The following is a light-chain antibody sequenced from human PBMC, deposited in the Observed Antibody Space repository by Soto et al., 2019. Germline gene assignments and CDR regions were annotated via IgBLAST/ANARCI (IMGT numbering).Light chain of an antibody. CDR2: RAS. CDR1: LRVTTSY. V-gene: IGKV3-20*01. CDR3: QQYGSSRLS. J-gene: IGKJ4*01. Sequence: EIVLTQSPGTPPLSPGEGATLSCRASLRVTTSYIAWYQQKPGQAPRLLIYRASSTAADIPARFSGSGSGTDFTLTISRLEPEDWAVYYCQQYGSSRLSFGGGTKVEIK.